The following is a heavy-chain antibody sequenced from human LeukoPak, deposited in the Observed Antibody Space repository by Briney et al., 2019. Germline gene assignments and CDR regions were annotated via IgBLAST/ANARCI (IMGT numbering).Heavy chain of an antibody. CDR3: ARDENDYSNYERAHYYYGMDV. D-gene: IGHD4-11*01. Sequence: GGSLRLSCAASGFTFSSYSMNWVRQAPGKGLEWVSSVSSSSSYMYYADSVKGRFTISRDNAKNSLYLQMNSLRAEDTAVYYCARDENDYSNYERAHYYYGMDVWGQGTTVTVSS. V-gene: IGHV3-21*01. CDR1: GFTFSSYS. CDR2: VSSSSSYM. J-gene: IGHJ6*02.